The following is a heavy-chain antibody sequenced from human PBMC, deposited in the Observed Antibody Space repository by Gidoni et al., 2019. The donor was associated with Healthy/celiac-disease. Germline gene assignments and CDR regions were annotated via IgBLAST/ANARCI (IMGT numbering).Heavy chain of an antibody. J-gene: IGHJ1*01. Sequence: QVQLVESGGGVVQPGRSLRLSCAASGFTFSSYGMHWVRQAPGKGLEWVAVIWYDGSNKYYADSVKGRFTISRDNSKNTLYLQMNSLRAEDTAVYYCARGVAATLSYFQHWGQGTLVTVSS. D-gene: IGHD2-15*01. V-gene: IGHV3-33*01. CDR3: ARGVAATLSYFQH. CDR2: IWYDGSNK. CDR1: GFTFSSYG.